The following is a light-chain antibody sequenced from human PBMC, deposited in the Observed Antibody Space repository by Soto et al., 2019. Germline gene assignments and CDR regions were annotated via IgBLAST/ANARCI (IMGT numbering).Light chain of an antibody. J-gene: IGKJ1*01. CDR2: AAS. Sequence: AIQMTQSPSSLSASVGDRVTITCRASQDIKNELGWYQQKPGKAPNVLIYAASTLLSGVPSRFSGAGSGTDFTLTISRLQPEDFATYYCLQDHNYPRTFGQGTRVEIK. CDR1: QDIKNE. V-gene: IGKV1-6*01. CDR3: LQDHNYPRT.